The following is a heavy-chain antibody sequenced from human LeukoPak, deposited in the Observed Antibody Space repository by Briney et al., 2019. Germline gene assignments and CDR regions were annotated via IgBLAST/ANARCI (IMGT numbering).Heavy chain of an antibody. D-gene: IGHD3-10*01. V-gene: IGHV3-74*03. CDR2: INCDGSSI. CDR1: GFTFSSYW. CDR3: ARFEGYGSGSN. J-gene: IGHJ4*02. Sequence: GGSLRLSCAASGFTFSSYWMHWVRQAPGKGLVWVSRINCDGSSIKYADSVKGRFTISRDNAKNTLFLQMNSLRAEDTAVYYCARFEGYGSGSNWGQGTLVTVSS.